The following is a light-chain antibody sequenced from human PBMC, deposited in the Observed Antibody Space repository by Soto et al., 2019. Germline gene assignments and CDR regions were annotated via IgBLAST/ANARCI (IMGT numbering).Light chain of an antibody. CDR2: WAS. CDR3: QQYYSTLWT. J-gene: IGKJ1*01. Sequence: DIVMTQSPDSLAVSLGERATINCKSSQSVLYSSNNKNYLAWYQQKPGQPPKLLIYWASTRESGVPDRFSGSGSGTDFTLTISSLQAEDGAVYYCQQYYSTLWTFGQGTKVDIK. V-gene: IGKV4-1*01. CDR1: QSVLYSSNNKNY.